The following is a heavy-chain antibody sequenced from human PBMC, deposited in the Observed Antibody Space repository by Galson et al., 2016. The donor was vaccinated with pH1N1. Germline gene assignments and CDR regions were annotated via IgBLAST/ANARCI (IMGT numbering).Heavy chain of an antibody. V-gene: IGHV3-23*01. CDR3: AKDLSSDYGDYGLDY. J-gene: IGHJ4*02. CDR2: ISGRGEST. Sequence: SLRLSCAASGFTFSSYAMSWVRQAPGKGLEWVSAISGRGESTYYSDSVKGHLTISRDNSKNTLYLQMNSLRTEDTAVYYCAKDLSSDYGDYGLDYWGQGTLXTVSX. D-gene: IGHD4-17*01. CDR1: GFTFSSYA.